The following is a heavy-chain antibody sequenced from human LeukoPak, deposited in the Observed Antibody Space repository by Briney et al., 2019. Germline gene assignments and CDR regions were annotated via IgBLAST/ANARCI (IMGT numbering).Heavy chain of an antibody. Sequence: ASVKVSXKASGYTFTGYYMHWVRQAPGQGLEWMGWINPNSGGTNYAQKFQGRVTMTRDTSISTAYMELSRLRSDDTAVYYCARGWYYYDSSGYYYFDYWGQGTLVTVSS. CDR1: GYTFTGYY. J-gene: IGHJ4*02. CDR2: INPNSGGT. CDR3: ARGWYYYDSSGYYYFDY. D-gene: IGHD3-22*01. V-gene: IGHV1-2*02.